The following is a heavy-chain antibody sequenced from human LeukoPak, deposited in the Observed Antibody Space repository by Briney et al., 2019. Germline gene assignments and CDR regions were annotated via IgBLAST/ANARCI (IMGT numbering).Heavy chain of an antibody. Sequence: SETLSLTCTVSGGSISSSSYYWGWIRQPPGKGLEWIGSIYYSGSTYYNPSLKSRVTISVDTSKNQFSLKLSSVTAADTAVYYCSRGLSDVYWGQGTLVTVSS. CDR2: IYYSGST. CDR1: GGSISSSSYY. CDR3: SRGLSDVY. V-gene: IGHV4-39*07. J-gene: IGHJ4*02.